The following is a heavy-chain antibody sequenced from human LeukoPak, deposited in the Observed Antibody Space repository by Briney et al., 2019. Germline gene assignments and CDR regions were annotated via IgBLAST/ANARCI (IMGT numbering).Heavy chain of an antibody. CDR2: IYYSGST. CDR3: ARRGYSGYDYGGHFDY. D-gene: IGHD5-12*01. Sequence: SETLSLTCTVSGGSISSYYWSWIRQPPGKGLEWIGYIYYSGSTNYNPSLKSRVTISVDTSKNQFSLKLSSVTAADTAVYYCARRGYSGYDYGGHFDYWGQGTLVTVSS. J-gene: IGHJ4*02. V-gene: IGHV4-59*01. CDR1: GGSISSYY.